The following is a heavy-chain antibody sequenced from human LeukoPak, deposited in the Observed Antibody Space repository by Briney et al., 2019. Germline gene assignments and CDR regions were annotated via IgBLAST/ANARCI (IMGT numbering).Heavy chain of an antibody. D-gene: IGHD2-8*01. J-gene: IGHJ4*02. CDR2: IYYSGST. CDR1: GGSISSSSYY. Sequence: SETLSLTCTVSGGSISSSSYYWGWIRQPPGKGLEWIGSIYYSGSTYYNPSLKSRVTISVDTSKNQFSLKLSSVTAADTAVYYCAREVVLMVYARKFLPFDYWGQGTLVTVSS. CDR3: AREVVLMVYARKFLPFDY. V-gene: IGHV4-39*07.